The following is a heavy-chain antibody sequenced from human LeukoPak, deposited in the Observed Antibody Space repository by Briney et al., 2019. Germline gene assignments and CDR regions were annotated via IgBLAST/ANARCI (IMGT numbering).Heavy chain of an antibody. Sequence: GGSLRLSCAVSGVSFGGYGMSWVRQAPGKGLEWVSGIYWNGGSTGYADSVKGRFTISRDNAKNSLYLQMNSLRAEDTALYHCASRIQLWLRSFDYWAQGTLVTVSS. CDR1: GVSFGGYG. V-gene: IGHV3-20*01. D-gene: IGHD5-18*01. CDR3: ASRIQLWLRSFDY. CDR2: IYWNGGST. J-gene: IGHJ4*02.